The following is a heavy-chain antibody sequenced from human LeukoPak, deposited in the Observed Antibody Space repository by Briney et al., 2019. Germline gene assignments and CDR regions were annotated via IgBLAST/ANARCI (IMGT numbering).Heavy chain of an antibody. CDR3: ARDYYDSSGSNFDY. V-gene: IGHV3-48*04. D-gene: IGHD3-22*01. Sequence: GGSLRLSCAASGFTFSSYSMNWVRQAPGKGLEWVSYISSSSSTIYYADSVKGRFTISRDNAKNSLYLQMNSLRAEDTAVYYCARDYYDSSGSNFDYWGQGTLVTVSS. CDR1: GFTFSSYS. J-gene: IGHJ4*02. CDR2: ISSSSSTI.